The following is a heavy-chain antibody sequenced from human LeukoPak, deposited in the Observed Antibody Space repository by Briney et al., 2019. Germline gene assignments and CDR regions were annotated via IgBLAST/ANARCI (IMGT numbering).Heavy chain of an antibody. CDR3: AREGYGLGSYLPYGMDV. Sequence: GGSLRLSCAASGFTVSSNYMSWVRQAPGKGLEWVSVIYSGGSTYYADSVKGRFTISRDNSKNTLYLQMNSLRAEDTAVYYCAREGYGLGSYLPYGMDVWGQGTTVTVSS. J-gene: IGHJ6*02. CDR2: IYSGGST. D-gene: IGHD3-10*01. CDR1: GFTVSSNY. V-gene: IGHV3-66*01.